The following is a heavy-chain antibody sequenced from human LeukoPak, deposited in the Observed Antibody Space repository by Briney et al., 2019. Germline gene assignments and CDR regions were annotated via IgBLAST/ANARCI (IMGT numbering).Heavy chain of an antibody. CDR1: GYTFTSYG. J-gene: IGHJ4*02. CDR3: ARELYYYDSSGYIH. Sequence: VSVKVSCKASGYTFTSYGISWVRQAPGQGLEWMGWISAYNGNTNYAQKLQGRVTMTTDTSTSTAYMELRSLRSDDTAVYYCARELYYYDSSGYIHWGQGTLVTVSS. CDR2: ISAYNGNT. D-gene: IGHD3-22*01. V-gene: IGHV1-18*01.